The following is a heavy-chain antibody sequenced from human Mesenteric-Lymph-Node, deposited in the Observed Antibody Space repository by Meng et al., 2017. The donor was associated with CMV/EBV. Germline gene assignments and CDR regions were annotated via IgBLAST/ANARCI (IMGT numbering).Heavy chain of an antibody. CDR3: ARNYYFGIDV. Sequence: GESLKISCAASEFTFNNYGMHWIRQAPGKGLEWAAFIRSDGSIKYYADSVKGRFTISRDNSKNTLSLQMNSLRAEDTAVYYCARNYYFGIDVWGQGTTVTVSS. J-gene: IGHJ6*02. CDR2: IRSDGSIK. CDR1: EFTFNNYG. V-gene: IGHV3-30*02.